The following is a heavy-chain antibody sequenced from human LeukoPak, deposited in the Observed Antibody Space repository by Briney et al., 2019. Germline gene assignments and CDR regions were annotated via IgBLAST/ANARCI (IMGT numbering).Heavy chain of an antibody. D-gene: IGHD4-23*01. Sequence: PGGSLRLSCAASGFTVSSNYMSWVRQAPGKGLEWVSVTYTGGSTNYADSVKGRFSISRDNSKNALYLQMNSLRAEDTAVYYCARVDVVTVGKNALDIWGRGTMVTVSS. CDR3: ARVDVVTVGKNALDI. CDR1: GFTVSSNY. CDR2: TYTGGST. J-gene: IGHJ3*02. V-gene: IGHV3-53*01.